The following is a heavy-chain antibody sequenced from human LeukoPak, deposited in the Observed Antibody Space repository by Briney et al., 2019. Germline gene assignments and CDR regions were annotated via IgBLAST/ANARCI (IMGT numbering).Heavy chain of an antibody. CDR2: IYYSGST. CDR3: ARAPEKPRIAAAANWFDP. D-gene: IGHD6-13*01. V-gene: IGHV4-39*07. CDR1: GGSISSSSYY. J-gene: IGHJ5*02. Sequence: SETLSLTCTVSGGSISSSSYYWGWIRQPPGKGLEWIGSIYYSGSTYYNPSLKSRVTISVDTSKNQFSLKLSSVTAADTAVYYCARAPEKPRIAAAANWFDPWGQGTLVTVSS.